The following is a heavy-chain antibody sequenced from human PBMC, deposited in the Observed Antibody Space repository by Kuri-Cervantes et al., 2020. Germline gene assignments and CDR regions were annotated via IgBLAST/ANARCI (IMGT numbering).Heavy chain of an antibody. CDR2: IGTAGDT. V-gene: IGHV3-13*01. Sequence: GGSLRLSCAASGFTFSSYDMHWVRQATGKGLEWVSAIGTAGDTYYPGSVKGRFIISRDNSKNTLYLQMGSLRAEDMAVYHCARGSDGSGYYQLNDAFYIWGQGTLVTVSS. D-gene: IGHD3-22*01. CDR1: GFTFSSYD. J-gene: IGHJ4*02. CDR3: ARGSDGSGYYQLNDAFYI.